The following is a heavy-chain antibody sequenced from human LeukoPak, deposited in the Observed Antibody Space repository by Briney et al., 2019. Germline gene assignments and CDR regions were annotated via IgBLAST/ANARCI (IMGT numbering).Heavy chain of an antibody. V-gene: IGHV4-30-4*01. J-gene: IGHJ5*02. Sequence: PSETLSLTCIVSGGSISGYYWSWIRQPPGKGLEWIGYIYYSGSTYYNPSLKSRVSISVDTSKNQFSLKLSSVTAADTAVYYCAREYGDDNWFDPWGQGTLVTVSS. D-gene: IGHD4-17*01. CDR3: AREYGDDNWFDP. CDR1: GGSISGYY. CDR2: IYYSGST.